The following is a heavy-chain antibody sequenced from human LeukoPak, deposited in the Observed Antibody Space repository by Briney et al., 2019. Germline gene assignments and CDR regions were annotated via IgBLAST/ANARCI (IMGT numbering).Heavy chain of an antibody. CDR3: ARDNCGGDCYHNYFDY. CDR2: IYYSGST. J-gene: IGHJ4*02. CDR1: GGSISSYY. D-gene: IGHD2-21*02. Sequence: SETLSLTCTVSGGSISSYYWSWIRQPPGKGLEWIGYIYYSGSTYYNPSLKSRVTISVDTSKNQFSLKLSSVTAADTAVYYCARDNCGGDCYHNYFDYWGQGTLVTVSS. V-gene: IGHV4-59*12.